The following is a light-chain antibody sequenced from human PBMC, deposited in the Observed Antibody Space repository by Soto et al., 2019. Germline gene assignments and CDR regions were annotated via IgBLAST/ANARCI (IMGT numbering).Light chain of an antibody. CDR1: QSVSNN. CDR2: AAS. V-gene: IGKV3-15*01. J-gene: IGKJ1*01. CDR3: QQYNNWPPWT. Sequence: EIVMTQSQVTLSVSPGERATLSCRASQSVSNNLAWYQQKPGQAPRLLIYAASTRATGIPARLSGSGSGTEFTLTISRLQSEDFAVYYCQQYNNWPPWTFGQGTKVEIK.